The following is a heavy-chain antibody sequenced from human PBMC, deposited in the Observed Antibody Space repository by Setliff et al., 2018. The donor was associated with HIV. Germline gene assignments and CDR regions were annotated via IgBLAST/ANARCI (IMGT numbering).Heavy chain of an antibody. CDR1: GYSISRDYY. CDR3: ARQRLGNCSGARCSFSGMDV. J-gene: IGHJ6*02. CDR2: IYHNGNT. V-gene: IGHV4-38-2*01. Sequence: SETLSLTCAVSGYSISRDYYWGWIRQPPGKGLEWIGSIYHNGNTYYSPSLKSRVTISVDTSRNQISLKLSSVTAADTAVYYCARQRLGNCSGARCSFSGMDVWGPGTTVTVSS. D-gene: IGHD2-15*01.